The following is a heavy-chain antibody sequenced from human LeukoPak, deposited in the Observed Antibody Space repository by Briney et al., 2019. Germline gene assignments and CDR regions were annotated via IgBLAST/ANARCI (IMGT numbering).Heavy chain of an antibody. CDR2: IWYDGSNK. CDR1: GFTFSSYG. J-gene: IGHJ4*02. Sequence: PGRSLRLSCAASGFTFSSYGMHWVRQAPGKGLEWVAVIWYDGSNKYYADSVKGRFTISRDNSKNTLYLQMNSLRAEDTAVYYCARDRYSYGYRFFYWGQGTLVTVSS. CDR3: ARDRYSYGYRFFY. D-gene: IGHD5-18*01. V-gene: IGHV3-33*01.